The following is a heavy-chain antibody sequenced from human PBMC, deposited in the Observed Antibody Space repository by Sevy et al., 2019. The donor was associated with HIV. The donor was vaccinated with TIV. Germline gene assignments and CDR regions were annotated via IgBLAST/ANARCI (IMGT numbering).Heavy chain of an antibody. D-gene: IGHD2-8*01. CDR1: GFTFDDYT. CDR3: AKGHTGEKWVFDY. V-gene: IGHV3-43*01. CDR2: ISWDGGST. Sequence: GGSLRLSCAASGFTFDDYTMHWVRQAPGKGLEWVSLISWDGGSTYYADSVKGRFTISRVNSKNSLYLQMNSLRTEDTALYYCAKGHTGEKWVFDYWGQGTLVTVSS. J-gene: IGHJ4*02.